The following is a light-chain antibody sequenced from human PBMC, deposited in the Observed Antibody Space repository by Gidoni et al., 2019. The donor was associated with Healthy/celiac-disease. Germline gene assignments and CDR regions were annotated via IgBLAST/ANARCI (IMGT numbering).Light chain of an antibody. J-gene: IGKJ3*01. V-gene: IGKV1-13*02. CDR3: QQFNSYPLFT. CDR2: DAS. CDR1: QGISSA. Sequence: AIQLTQSPSSLSASVGDRVTITCRAIQGISSALAWYQQKPGKAPKLLIYDASSLESGVPSRFSGSGSGTDFTLTISSLQPEDFATYYCQQFNSYPLFTFGPGTKVDI.